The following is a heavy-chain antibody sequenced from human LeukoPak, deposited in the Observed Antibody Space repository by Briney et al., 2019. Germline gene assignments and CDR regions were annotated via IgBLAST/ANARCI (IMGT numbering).Heavy chain of an antibody. CDR3: ASSYGSGSWQTF. CDR2: IYTSGST. CDR1: GASISSYS. V-gene: IGHV4-4*07. Sequence: NPSETLSLTCTVFGASISSYSWSWIRQPAGKGLEWIGRIYTSGSTNYNHSVKSRVTMSADTSKNQFPLRLSSVTAADTAVYYCASSYGSGSWQTFWGQGTLVTVSS. J-gene: IGHJ4*02. D-gene: IGHD3-10*01.